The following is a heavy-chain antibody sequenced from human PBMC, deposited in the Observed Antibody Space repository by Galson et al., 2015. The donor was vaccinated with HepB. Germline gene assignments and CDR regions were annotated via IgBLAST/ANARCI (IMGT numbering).Heavy chain of an antibody. CDR2: VNTYNGDT. J-gene: IGHJ1*01. D-gene: IGHD6-13*01. CDR3: ATGQRYSSN. Sequence: SVKVSCKASGYTFNLYSINWVRKAPGRGLEWMGRVNTYNGDTQYAPGLQDRVTMTTDTSTTTVYLELKSLTSDDTAVYYCATGQRYSSNWGQGTLVTVSS. V-gene: IGHV1-18*01. CDR1: GYTFNLYS.